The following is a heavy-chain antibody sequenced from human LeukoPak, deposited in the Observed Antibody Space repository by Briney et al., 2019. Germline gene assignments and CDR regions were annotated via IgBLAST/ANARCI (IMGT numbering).Heavy chain of an antibody. CDR3: GTTTLSATWNY. D-gene: IGHD3-16*02. J-gene: IGHJ4*02. CDR1: GFTFSSYS. Sequence: GGSLRLSCAASGFTFSSYSMNWVRQAPGKGLEWVSVTDRGGNTRYADSVKGRFTISRDNSENTLYLQMDSLRVEDTAVYYCGTTTLSATWNYWGQGTLVIVSS. CDR2: TDRGGNT. V-gene: IGHV3-53*01.